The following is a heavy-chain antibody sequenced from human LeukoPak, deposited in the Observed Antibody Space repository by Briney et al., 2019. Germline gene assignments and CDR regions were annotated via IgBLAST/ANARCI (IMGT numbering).Heavy chain of an antibody. CDR2: VYYSGST. CDR3: ARAPYRYFDY. Sequence: SQTLSLTCTVSGGSISSGGYYWSWIRQHPGKGLEWIGYVYYSGSTYYNPSLKSRVTISVDTSKNQFSLKLSSVTAADTAAYYCARAPYRYFDYWGQGTLVTVSS. V-gene: IGHV4-31*03. D-gene: IGHD4-11*01. J-gene: IGHJ4*02. CDR1: GGSISSGGYY.